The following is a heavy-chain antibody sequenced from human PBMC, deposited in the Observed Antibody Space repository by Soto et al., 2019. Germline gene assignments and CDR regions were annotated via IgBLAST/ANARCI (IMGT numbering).Heavy chain of an antibody. CDR3: ARGEYGSGSRWDY. CDR2: IIPILGIA. Sequence: QVQLVQSGAEVKKPGSSVKVSWMASGGTLSRDAISWVRQAPGQGLEWMGRIIPILGIANYAQKFQGRVTITADKSTSTAYMELSSLRSEVTAVYYCARGEYGSGSRWDYWGQGTLVTVSS. J-gene: IGHJ4*02. CDR1: GGTLSRDA. V-gene: IGHV1-69*04. D-gene: IGHD3-10*01.